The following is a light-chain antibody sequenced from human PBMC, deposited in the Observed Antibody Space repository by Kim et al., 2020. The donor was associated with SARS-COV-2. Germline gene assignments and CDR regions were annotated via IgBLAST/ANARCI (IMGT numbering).Light chain of an antibody. CDR1: QPVSNK. Sequence: EIVMTQSPATLSVSPGEGATLSCRASQPVSNKLAWYQLKPGQAPRLLIHGISTRATGVPARFSGSGSGTEFTLTISSLQFEDLAVYYCQQYYNWPPVTFGGGTKVEIK. CDR3: QQYYNWPPVT. J-gene: IGKJ4*01. CDR2: GIS. V-gene: IGKV3-15*01.